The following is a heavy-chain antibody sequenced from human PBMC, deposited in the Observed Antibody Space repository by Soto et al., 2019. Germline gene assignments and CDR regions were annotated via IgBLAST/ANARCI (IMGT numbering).Heavy chain of an antibody. Sequence: PSETLSLTCAVSGGSISSSNWWSWVRQPPGKGLEWIGEIYHSGSTNYNPSLKSRVTISVDKSKNQFSLKLSSVTAADTAVYYCARDLAAGSGVYGMDVWSQGTTVTVSS. CDR3: ARDLAAGSGVYGMDV. CDR1: GGSISSSNW. J-gene: IGHJ6*02. V-gene: IGHV4-4*02. D-gene: IGHD3-10*01. CDR2: IYHSGST.